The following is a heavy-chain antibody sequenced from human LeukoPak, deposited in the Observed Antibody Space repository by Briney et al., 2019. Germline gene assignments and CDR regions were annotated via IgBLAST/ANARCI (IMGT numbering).Heavy chain of an antibody. Sequence: PSETLSLTCAVYGGSFSGNYWSWIRQPPGKGLEWIGEINHSGSTNYNPSLKSRVTISVDTSKNQFSLKLSSVTAADTAVYYCARLLYGGYPRGPYYFDYWGQGTLVTVSS. V-gene: IGHV4-34*01. CDR1: GGSFSGNY. CDR2: INHSGST. J-gene: IGHJ4*02. CDR3: ARLLYGGYPRGPYYFDY. D-gene: IGHD5-12*01.